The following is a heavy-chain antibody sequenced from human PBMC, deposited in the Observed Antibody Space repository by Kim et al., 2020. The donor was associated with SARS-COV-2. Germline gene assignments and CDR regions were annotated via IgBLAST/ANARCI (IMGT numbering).Heavy chain of an antibody. D-gene: IGHD6-19*01. V-gene: IGHV3-23*01. CDR1: GFTFSSYA. J-gene: IGHJ5*02. CDR3: AGPGGTYSSGWYWFDP. CDR2: ISGSGGST. Sequence: GGSLRLSCAASGFTFSSYAMSWVRQAPGKGLEWVSAISGSGGSTYYADSVKGRFTISRDNSKDTLYLQMNSLRAEDTAVYYCAGPGGTYSSGWYWFDPWGQGTLVTVSS.